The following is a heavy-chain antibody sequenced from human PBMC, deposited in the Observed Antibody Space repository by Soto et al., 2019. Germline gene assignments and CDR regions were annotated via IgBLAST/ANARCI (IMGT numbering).Heavy chain of an antibody. V-gene: IGHV1-69*13. Sequence: SVKVSCKASGGTFSSYAISWVRQAPGQGLEWIGGIIPIFGTANYAQKFQGRVTITADESTSTAYMELSSLRSEDTAVYYCARDYYCSSTSCYTYGMDVWGQGTTVTVSS. J-gene: IGHJ6*02. CDR3: ARDYYCSSTSCYTYGMDV. CDR2: IIPIFGTA. CDR1: GGTFSSYA. D-gene: IGHD2-2*02.